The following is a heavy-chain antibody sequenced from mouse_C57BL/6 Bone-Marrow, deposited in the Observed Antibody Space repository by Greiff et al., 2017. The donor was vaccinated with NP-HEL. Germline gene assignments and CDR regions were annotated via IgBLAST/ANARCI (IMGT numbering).Heavy chain of an antibody. J-gene: IGHJ1*03. D-gene: IGHD1-1*01. V-gene: IGHV2-2*01. CDR3: ARSNYYGSSYEDWYFDV. CDR2: IWSGGST. Sequence: VQLKESGPGLVQPSQSLSITCTVSGFSLTSYGVHWVRQSPGKGLEWLGVIWSGGSTDYNAAFISSLSISKDNSKSQVFFKRNSLQAEDTAIYYCARSNYYGSSYEDWYFDVWGTGTTVTVSS. CDR1: GFSLTSYG.